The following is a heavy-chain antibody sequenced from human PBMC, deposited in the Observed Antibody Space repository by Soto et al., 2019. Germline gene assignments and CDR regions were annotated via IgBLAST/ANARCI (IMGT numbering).Heavy chain of an antibody. J-gene: IGHJ5*02. V-gene: IGHV3-23*01. D-gene: IGHD5-12*01. Sequence: EVQLLESGGGVVQPGGSLRLSCAASGFSFSGYVISWVRQAPGKGTEWVSVIGFSGGSRFYADSVKGRFTVSRDISKNTVYLQMNSLRAEDTAVYYCAKSQDEMATNSMVDLWGQGTLVTVSS. CDR2: IGFSGGSR. CDR1: GFSFSGYV. CDR3: AKSQDEMATNSMVDL.